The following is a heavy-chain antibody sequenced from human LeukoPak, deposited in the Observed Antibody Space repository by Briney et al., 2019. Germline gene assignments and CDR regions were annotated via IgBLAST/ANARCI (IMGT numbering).Heavy chain of an antibody. Sequence: ASVKVSCKASGGTFSSYAISWVRQAPGQGLEWMGGIIPIFGTANYAQKFQGRVTITTDESTSTAYMELSSLRSEDTAVYYCARNTVTTHYYYYMDVWGKGTTVTVSS. CDR2: IIPIFGTA. D-gene: IGHD4-11*01. CDR1: GGTFSSYA. V-gene: IGHV1-69*05. J-gene: IGHJ6*03. CDR3: ARNTVTTHYYYYMDV.